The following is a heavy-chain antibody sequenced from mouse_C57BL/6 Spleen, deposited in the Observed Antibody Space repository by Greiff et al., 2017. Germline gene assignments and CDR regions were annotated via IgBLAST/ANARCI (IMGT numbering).Heavy chain of an antibody. V-gene: IGHV1-82*01. J-gene: IGHJ4*01. CDR1: GYAFSSSW. D-gene: IGHD1-1*01. CDR2: IYPGDGDT. CDR3: ARDHYYGSSYGEYYAMDY. Sequence: QVQLQQSGPELVKPGASVKISCKASGYAFSSSWMNWVKQRPGKGLEWIGRIYPGDGDTNDNGKFKGKATLTADKSSSTAYKQLSSLTSEDSAVYFCARDHYYGSSYGEYYAMDYWGQGTSVTVSS.